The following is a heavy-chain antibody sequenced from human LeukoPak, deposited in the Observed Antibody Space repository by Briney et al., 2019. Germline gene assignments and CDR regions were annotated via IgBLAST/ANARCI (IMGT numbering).Heavy chain of an antibody. Sequence: ASVKVSCKASGYAFSNYGLAWLRRAPGQGLQWLGWISTFNGHTNYAQIVQDRVTMTTDTSTNTAYLELRSLRSDDTAVYYCARRHLIGNGYFDHWGQGTPVTVSS. D-gene: IGHD4-23*01. CDR3: ARRHLIGNGYFDH. CDR2: ISTFNGHT. CDR1: GYAFSNYG. V-gene: IGHV1-18*01. J-gene: IGHJ4*02.